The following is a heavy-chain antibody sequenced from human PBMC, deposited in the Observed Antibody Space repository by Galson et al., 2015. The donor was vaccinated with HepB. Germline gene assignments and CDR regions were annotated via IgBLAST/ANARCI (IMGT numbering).Heavy chain of an antibody. CDR1: GYTFTNYA. CDR3: ARSYGDAFDI. D-gene: IGHD4-17*01. Sequence: SVKVSCKASGYTFTNYAISWVRQAPGQGLEWMGWISVYNGNTNYAQKLQGRVTMTTDTSTSTVYMELRSLRSDDTAMYYCARSYGDAFDIRGQGTMVTVSS. J-gene: IGHJ3*02. V-gene: IGHV1-18*04. CDR2: ISVYNGNT.